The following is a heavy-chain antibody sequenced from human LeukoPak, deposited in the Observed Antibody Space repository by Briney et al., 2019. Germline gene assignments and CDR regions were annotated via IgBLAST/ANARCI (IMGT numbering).Heavy chain of an antibody. CDR2: IKQDGSEK. Sequence: GGSLRLSCAASGFTFSNYWMSWVRQAPGKGLEWVANIKQDGSEKYFVDSVEGRFTISRDNAKNSLYLQMNSLRAEDTAVYYCVRDLFSTAGAYDYWGQGTLVTVSS. V-gene: IGHV3-7*01. CDR1: GFTFSNYW. D-gene: IGHD1-26*01. CDR3: VRDLFSTAGAYDY. J-gene: IGHJ4*02.